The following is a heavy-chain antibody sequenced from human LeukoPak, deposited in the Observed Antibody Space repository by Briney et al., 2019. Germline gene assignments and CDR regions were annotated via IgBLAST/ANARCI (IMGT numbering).Heavy chain of an antibody. J-gene: IGHJ6*03. CDR3: AISGDYCTNGVCPPRVDYYYYMDV. CDR1: GGSISSYY. CDR2: IYTSGST. Sequence: PSETLSLTCTVPGGSISSYYWSWIRQPAGKGLEWIGRIYTSGSTNYNPSLMSRVTMSVDTSKNQFSLKLSSVTAADTAVYYCAISGDYCTNGVCPPRVDYYYYMDVWGKGTTVTVSS. V-gene: IGHV4-4*07. D-gene: IGHD2-8*01.